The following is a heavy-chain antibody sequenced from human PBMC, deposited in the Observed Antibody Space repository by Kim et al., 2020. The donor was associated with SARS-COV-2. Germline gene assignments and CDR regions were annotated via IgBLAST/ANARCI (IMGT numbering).Heavy chain of an antibody. CDR1: GFTFSSYA. CDR2: ISSNGGST. CDR3: VKFPGVDCSGGSCYYYYGMDV. D-gene: IGHD2-15*01. V-gene: IGHV3-64D*06. Sequence: GGSLRLSCSASGFTFSSYAMHWVRQAPGKGLEYVSAISSNGGSTYYADSVKGRFTISRDNSKNTLYLQMSSLRAEDTAVYYCVKFPGVDCSGGSCYYYYGMDVWGQGTTVTVSS. J-gene: IGHJ6*02.